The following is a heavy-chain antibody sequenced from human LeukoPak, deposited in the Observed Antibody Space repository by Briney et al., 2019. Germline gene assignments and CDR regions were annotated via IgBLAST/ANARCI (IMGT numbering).Heavy chain of an antibody. V-gene: IGHV4-31*03. CDR3: ARTGSYGLPRDY. D-gene: IGHD5-18*01. Sequence: SETLSLTCTVSGGSISSGGYYWSWIRQHPGKGLEWIGYIYYSGSTYYNPSLKSRVIISVDTSKNQFSLKLSSVTAADTAVYYCARTGSYGLPRDYWGQGTLVTVSS. J-gene: IGHJ4*02. CDR1: GGSISSGGYY. CDR2: IYYSGST.